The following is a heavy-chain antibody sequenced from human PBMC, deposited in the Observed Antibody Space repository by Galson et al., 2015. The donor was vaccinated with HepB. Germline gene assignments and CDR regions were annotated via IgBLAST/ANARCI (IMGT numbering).Heavy chain of an antibody. D-gene: IGHD6-19*01. CDR2: ISYDGSNK. J-gene: IGHJ4*02. CDR1: GSTFSSYA. Sequence: SLRLSCAASGSTFSSYAMHWVRQAPGKGLEWVTVISYDGSNKYYADSVKGRFTISRDNSKNTLYLQMNSLRAEDTAVYYCARVVAGIAVAGRSDYWGQGTLVTVSS. V-gene: IGHV3-30*04. CDR3: ARVVAGIAVAGRSDY.